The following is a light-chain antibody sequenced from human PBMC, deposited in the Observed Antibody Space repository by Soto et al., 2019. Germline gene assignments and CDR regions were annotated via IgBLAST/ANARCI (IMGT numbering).Light chain of an antibody. V-gene: IGLV2-14*01. CDR2: EVS. CDR3: SSSTDTDTLVI. CDR1: TSDVGRYKF. J-gene: IGLJ2*01. Sequence: QSALTQFASVSGSPGQSITISYTGTTSDVGRYKFVSWYQQHPGKAPKLLIYEVSNRPSGVSSRFSGSKSGNTASLTISGLQTEDEATYYCSSSTDTDTLVIFGGGTKLTVL.